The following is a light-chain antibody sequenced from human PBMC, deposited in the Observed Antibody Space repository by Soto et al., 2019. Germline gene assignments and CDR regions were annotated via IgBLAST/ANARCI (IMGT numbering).Light chain of an antibody. CDR3: QQYDTYWT. J-gene: IGKJ1*01. CDR1: ESISNW. CDR2: KAS. V-gene: IGKV1-5*03. Sequence: DSQMTQSPSTLSAYVGDRVIITCRASESISNWLAWYQQKPGKAPNLLVYKASSLKSGVPLRFSGSGSGTEFTLTIISLQPDDFATYYCQQYDTYWTFGQGTKVDIK.